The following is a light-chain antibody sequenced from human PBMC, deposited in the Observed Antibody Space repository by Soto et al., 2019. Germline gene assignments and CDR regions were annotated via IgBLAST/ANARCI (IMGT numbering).Light chain of an antibody. CDR1: QSVSSY. CDR3: QQRSNWPLT. V-gene: IGKV3-11*01. CDR2: DAS. J-gene: IGKJ4*01. Sequence: EIVLTQSPATLSFSPGERATLSCRASQSVSSYLAWYQQKPGQAPRLLIYDASNRATCIPARFSGSVSGTDFPVTISRLEPGDFAVSYCQQRSNWPLTFGGGTKVEIK.